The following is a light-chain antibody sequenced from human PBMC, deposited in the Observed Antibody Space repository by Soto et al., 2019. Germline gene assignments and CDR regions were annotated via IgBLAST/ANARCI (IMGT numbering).Light chain of an antibody. CDR3: QQSFNTPRT. J-gene: IGKJ1*01. V-gene: IGKV3-15*01. CDR1: QSVSTN. CDR2: GAS. Sequence: IVLTQSPATLSVSPGERATLSCRASQSVSTNLAWYQQKPGQAPRLLIYGASTRATGIPARFSGSGSGTDFTLTISSLQPEDFATYYCQQSFNTPRTFGQGTKVEIK.